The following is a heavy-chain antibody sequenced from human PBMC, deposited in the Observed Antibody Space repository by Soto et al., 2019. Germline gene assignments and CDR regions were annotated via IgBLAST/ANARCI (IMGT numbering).Heavy chain of an antibody. CDR1: GFTLSGYT. J-gene: IGHJ6*03. CDR2: ISSNGVGT. D-gene: IGHD6-6*01. CDR3: ARRARPDFYYMDV. V-gene: IGHV3-64*01. Sequence: GSLRLSCAASGFTLSGYTMDWVRQAPGKGLEYVSGISSNGVGTYYANSVQGRFTISRDNSKNTVYLQMGSLRPEDMAVYYCARRARPDFYYMDVWGKGTTVTVSS.